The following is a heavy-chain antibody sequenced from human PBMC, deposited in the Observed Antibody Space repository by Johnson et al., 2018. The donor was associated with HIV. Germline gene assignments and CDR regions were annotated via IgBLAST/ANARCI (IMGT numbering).Heavy chain of an antibody. V-gene: IGHV3-53*01. CDR2: MYSDGRT. J-gene: IGHJ3*02. CDR1: GFTVSSNY. CDR3: ARGYYYGSGTYHGAFDI. D-gene: IGHD3-10*01. Sequence: VQLVESGGGLIQPGGSLRLSCAASGFTVSSNYMSWVRQAPGQGLEWVSVMYSDGRTFYADSVKGRFPISRANAKNSLYLQMRSLRAEDTAVYYCARGYYYGSGTYHGAFDIWGQGTMVTVSS.